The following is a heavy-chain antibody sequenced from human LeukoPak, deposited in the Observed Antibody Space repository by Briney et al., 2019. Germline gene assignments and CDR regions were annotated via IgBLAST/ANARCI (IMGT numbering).Heavy chain of an antibody. CDR3: AGGSQQLARGWFDP. CDR1: GFTFSSYS. D-gene: IGHD6-13*01. J-gene: IGHJ5*02. Sequence: GGSLRLSCAASGFTFSSYSMNWVRQAPGKGLEWVSSISSSSSYIYYADSVKGRFTISRDNAKNSLYLQMNSPRGEDTAVYYFAGGSQQLARGWFDPWGQGTLVTVSS. V-gene: IGHV3-21*01. CDR2: ISSSSSYI.